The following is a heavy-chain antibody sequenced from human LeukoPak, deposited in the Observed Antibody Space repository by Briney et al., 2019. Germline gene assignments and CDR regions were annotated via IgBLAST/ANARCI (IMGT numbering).Heavy chain of an antibody. Sequence: GGSLRLSCAASGVTFYDYTMHWGRQAPGKGLEWVSLIIWDVGGTYYADSVKGRFTISRDNAKNSLYLQMNSLRAEDTALYYCAKSHYYDSSGYYYGAFDIWGQGTMVTVSS. CDR3: AKSHYYDSSGYYYGAFDI. CDR1: GVTFYDYT. D-gene: IGHD3-22*01. V-gene: IGHV3-43*01. J-gene: IGHJ3*02. CDR2: IIWDVGGT.